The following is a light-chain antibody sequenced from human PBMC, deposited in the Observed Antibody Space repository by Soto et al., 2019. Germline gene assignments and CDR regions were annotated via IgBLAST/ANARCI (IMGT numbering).Light chain of an antibody. J-gene: IGLJ2*01. CDR3: AAWDDSLSVV. V-gene: IGLV1-47*01. CDR2: RNN. CDR1: SSNIGSNY. Sequence: QSVLTQPPSASGTPGQRVTISCSGSSSNIGSNYVYWYQQLPGTAPKLLIYRNNQRPSGVPGRFSGSKSGTSASLAISGLGSEDDADYYCAAWDDSLSVVFGGGTKVTVL.